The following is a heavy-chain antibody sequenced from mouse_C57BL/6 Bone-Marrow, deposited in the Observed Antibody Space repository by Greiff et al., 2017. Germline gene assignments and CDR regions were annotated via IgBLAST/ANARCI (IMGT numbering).Heavy chain of an antibody. CDR2: IYPGDGDT. V-gene: IGHV1-82*01. J-gene: IGHJ1*03. Sequence: QVQLQQSGPELVKPGASVKISCKASGYAFSSSWMNWVKQRPGKGLEWIGRIYPGDGDTNYNGKFKGKATLTADKSSSTAYMQLSSLTSEDSAVYFCARWGWDGPWYFDVCGTGTTVTVSS. CDR3: ARWGWDGPWYFDV. CDR1: GYAFSSSW. D-gene: IGHD4-1*01.